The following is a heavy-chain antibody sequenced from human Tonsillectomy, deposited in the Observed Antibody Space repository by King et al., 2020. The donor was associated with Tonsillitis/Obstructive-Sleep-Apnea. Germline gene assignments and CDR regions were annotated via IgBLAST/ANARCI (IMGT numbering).Heavy chain of an antibody. D-gene: IGHD3-3*01. CDR1: GGSISSYY. CDR3: ARQARVLEYYFDY. Sequence: QLQESGPGLVKPSETLSLTCTVSGGSISSYYWTWIRQPPGKGLEWIGFVYYSGSTNYIPSLKSRVTISIDTSKNQFSLKLSSVTAADTAVYYCARQARVLEYYFDYWGQGTLVTVSS. V-gene: IGHV4-59*08. J-gene: IGHJ4*02. CDR2: VYYSGST.